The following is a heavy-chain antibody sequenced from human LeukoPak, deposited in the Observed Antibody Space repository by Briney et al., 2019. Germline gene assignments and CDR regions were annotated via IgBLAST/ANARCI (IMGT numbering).Heavy chain of an antibody. D-gene: IGHD6-13*01. CDR3: AKTVAAAGTWSFEY. CDR1: GFTFSSYS. J-gene: IGHJ4*02. CDR2: ISSSSSAI. V-gene: IGHV3-48*01. Sequence: GGSLRLSCAASGFTFSSYSMNWVRQAPGKGLEWVSFISSSSSAIYYADSVKGRFTISRDNSKNTLYLQMNSLRAEDTAVYYCAKTVAAAGTWSFEYWGQGTLVTVSS.